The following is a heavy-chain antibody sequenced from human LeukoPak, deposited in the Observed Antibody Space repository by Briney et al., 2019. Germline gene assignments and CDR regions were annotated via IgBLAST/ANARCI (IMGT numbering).Heavy chain of an antibody. D-gene: IGHD6-19*01. Sequence: PSETLSLTCTVSGGSIGTYYWSWIRQPPGKGLEWIGYIYYSGSTNYNPSLKSRVTISVDTSKNQFSLKLRSVTAAGTAVYYCARRTSVAGVWFDPWGQGTLVTVSS. CDR2: IYYSGST. CDR1: GGSIGTYY. V-gene: IGHV4-59*08. J-gene: IGHJ5*02. CDR3: ARRTSVAGVWFDP.